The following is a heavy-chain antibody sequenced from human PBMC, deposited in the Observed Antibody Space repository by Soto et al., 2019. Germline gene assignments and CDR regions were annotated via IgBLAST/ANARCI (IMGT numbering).Heavy chain of an antibody. Sequence: EVQLVESGGDLVQRAGSLRLSCVASGFTFSVYSMNWVRQAPGKGLEWFSYITSDTKTIRYAESVKGRFTISRDNAKNSVYLQMNSLRDEDTAVYYCARSVEGQCDYGGQGTVVTVSS. V-gene: IGHV3-48*02. D-gene: IGHD6-19*01. J-gene: IGHJ4*02. CDR1: GFTFSVYS. CDR3: ARSVEGQCDY. CDR2: ITSDTKTI.